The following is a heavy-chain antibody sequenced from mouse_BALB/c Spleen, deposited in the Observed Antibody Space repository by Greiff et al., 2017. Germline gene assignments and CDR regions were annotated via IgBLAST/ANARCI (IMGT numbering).Heavy chain of an antibody. D-gene: IGHD1-1*01. CDR3: ARALVVARDYSFDY. J-gene: IGHJ2*01. CDR1: GYTFTDYA. Sequence: VKLQESGAELVRPGVSVKISCKGSGYTFTDYAMHWVKQSHAKSLEWIGVISTYYGDASYNQKFKGKATMTVDKSSSTAYMELARLTSEDSAIYYCARALVVARDYSFDYWGQGTTLTVSS. CDR2: ISTYYGDA. V-gene: IGHV1S137*01.